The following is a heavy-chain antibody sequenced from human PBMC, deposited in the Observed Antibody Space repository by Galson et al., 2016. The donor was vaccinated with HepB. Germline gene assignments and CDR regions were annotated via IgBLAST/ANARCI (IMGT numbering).Heavy chain of an antibody. CDR2: IYYNGRP. D-gene: IGHD3-9*01. J-gene: IGHJ5*01. Sequence: SETLSLTCSVSHSSLTSYYWSWIRLPPGKGLEWIGLIYYNGRPTYNPSLKSRVTISVDTSASEFSLNLASVTAADTAVYFCARGQEYYDINGHWLPDSWGQGFLVTVSS. V-gene: IGHV4-59*01. CDR1: HSSLTSYY. CDR3: ARGQEYYDINGHWLPDS.